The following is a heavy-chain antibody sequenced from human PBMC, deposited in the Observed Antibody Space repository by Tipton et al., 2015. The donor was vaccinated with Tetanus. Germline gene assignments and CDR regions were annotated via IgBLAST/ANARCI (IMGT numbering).Heavy chain of an antibody. J-gene: IGHJ4*02. CDR2: INHSGST. CDR1: GGSFSGYY. D-gene: IGHD4-17*01. Sequence: GLVKPSETLSLTCAVYGGSFSGYYWSWIRQPPGKGLEWIGEINHSGSTNYNPSLKSRVTISVDTSKNQFSLKLSSVTAADTAVYYCARGRTTVTYWGQGTLVTVSS. CDR3: ARGRTTVTY. V-gene: IGHV4-34*01.